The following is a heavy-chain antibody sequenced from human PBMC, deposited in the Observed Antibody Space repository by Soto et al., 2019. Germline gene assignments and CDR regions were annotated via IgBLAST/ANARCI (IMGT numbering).Heavy chain of an antibody. V-gene: IGHV1-69*13. CDR2: IIPIFGTA. CDR1: GGTFSSYA. Sequence: SVKVSCKASGGTFSSYAISWVRQAPGQGLEWMGGIIPIFGTANYAQKFQGRVTITADESTSTAYMELSSLRSEDTAVYYCARDAAMTPTDNWFDPWGQGTLVTVSS. D-gene: IGHD6-25*01. CDR3: ARDAAMTPTDNWFDP. J-gene: IGHJ5*02.